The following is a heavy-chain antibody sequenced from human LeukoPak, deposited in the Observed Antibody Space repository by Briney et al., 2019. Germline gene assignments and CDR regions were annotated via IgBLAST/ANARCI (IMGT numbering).Heavy chain of an antibody. CDR2: IIPILGIA. Sequence: SVKVSCKASGGTFSSYAISWVRQAPGQGLEWMGRIIPILGIANYAQKFQGRVTITADKSTSTAYMELSSLRSEDTAVYYCARDTRAPSSGWHGFDYWGQGTLVTVSS. D-gene: IGHD6-19*01. J-gene: IGHJ4*02. CDR1: GGTFSSYA. V-gene: IGHV1-69*04. CDR3: ARDTRAPSSGWHGFDY.